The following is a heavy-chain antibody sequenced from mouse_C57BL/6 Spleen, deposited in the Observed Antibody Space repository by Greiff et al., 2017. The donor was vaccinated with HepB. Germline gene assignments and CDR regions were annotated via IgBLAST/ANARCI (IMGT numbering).Heavy chain of an antibody. V-gene: IGHV1-52*01. Sequence: QVQLKQPGAELVRPGSSVKLSCKASGYTFTSYWMHWVKQRPIQGLEWIGNIDPSDSETHYNQKFKDKATLTVDKSSSTAYMQLSSLTSENSAVYYCARWTGDGYYYWYFDVWGTGTTVTVSS. J-gene: IGHJ1*03. CDR1: GYTFTSYW. CDR2: IDPSDSET. D-gene: IGHD2-3*01. CDR3: ARWTGDGYYYWYFDV.